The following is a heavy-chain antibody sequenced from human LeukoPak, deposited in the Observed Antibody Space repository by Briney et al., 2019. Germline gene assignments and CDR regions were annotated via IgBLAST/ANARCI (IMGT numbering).Heavy chain of an antibody. V-gene: IGHV1-18*01. CDR1: GYTFTSYG. CDR2: ISAYNGNT. CDR3: ASTVGITFGGRYGMDA. D-gene: IGHD3-16*01. Sequence: ASVKVSCKASGYTFTSYGISWVRQAPGQGLEWMGWISAYNGNTNYAQKLQGRVAMTTDTSTSTAYMELRSLRSDDTAVYYCASTVGITFGGRYGMDAWGQGTTVTVSS. J-gene: IGHJ6*02.